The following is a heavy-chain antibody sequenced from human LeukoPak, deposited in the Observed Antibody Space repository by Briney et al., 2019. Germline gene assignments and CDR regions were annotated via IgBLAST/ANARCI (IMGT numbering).Heavy chain of an antibody. V-gene: IGHV1-3*01. CDR3: ARDDCGDTCYPGGY. D-gene: IGHD2-21*01. CDR2: IKAGNGDT. CDR1: GYIFTKYV. Sequence: ASVKVSCKASGYIFTKYVVHWVRQAPGQRPEWMGWIKAGNGDTKYSQNFQDRLTIIRDTSASTVYMELSSLTSEDTALYYCARDDCGDTCYPGGYWGQGTLVTVSS. J-gene: IGHJ4*02.